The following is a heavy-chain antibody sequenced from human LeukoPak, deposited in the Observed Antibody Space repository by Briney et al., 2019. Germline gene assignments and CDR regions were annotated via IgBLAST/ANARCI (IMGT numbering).Heavy chain of an antibody. CDR1: GFTFSSYE. CDR3: ARRDYSLYYFDY. V-gene: IGHV3-48*03. D-gene: IGHD4-11*01. CDR2: IKSSGSTI. J-gene: IGHJ4*02. Sequence: PGGSLRLSCAASGFTFSSYEMNWVRQAPGKGLEWVSYIKSSGSTIYYADSVKGRFTISRDNAKNSLYLQMNSLRAEDTAVYYCARRDYSLYYFDYWGQGTLVTVSS.